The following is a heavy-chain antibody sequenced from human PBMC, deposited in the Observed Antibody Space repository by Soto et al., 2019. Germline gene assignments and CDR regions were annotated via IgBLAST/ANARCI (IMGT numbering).Heavy chain of an antibody. CDR1: GFTFSNYW. D-gene: IGHD2-21*02. CDR3: GRARYAATAFDT. J-gene: IGHJ4*02. CDR2: IKQDGGDK. V-gene: IGHV3-7*01. Sequence: GGSLRLSCAASGFTFSNYWMSWVRQAPGKGLEWVAKIKQDGGDKYYVDSVKGRFTISRDNAKNSLSLQMSSLRVDDTAVYYWGRARYAATAFDTWGQGTLIAVA.